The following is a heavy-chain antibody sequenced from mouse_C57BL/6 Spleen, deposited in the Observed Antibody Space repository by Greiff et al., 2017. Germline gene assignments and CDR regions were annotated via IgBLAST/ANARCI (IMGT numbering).Heavy chain of an antibody. D-gene: IGHD2-5*01. V-gene: IGHV1-55*01. CDR2: IYPGSGST. Sequence: VQLQESGAELVKPGASVKMSCKASGYTFTSYWITWVKQRPGQGLEWIGDIYPGSGSTNYNEKFKSKATLTVDTSSSTAYMQLSSLTSEDSAVYYCARDYSNYTRDYWGQGTTLTVSS. CDR3: ARDYSNYTRDY. CDR1: GYTFTSYW. J-gene: IGHJ2*01.